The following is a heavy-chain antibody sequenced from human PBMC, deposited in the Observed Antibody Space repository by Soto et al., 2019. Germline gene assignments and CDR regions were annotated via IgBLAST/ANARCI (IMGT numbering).Heavy chain of an antibody. V-gene: IGHV3-9*01. CDR2: ISWNSGSI. D-gene: IGHD6-19*01. J-gene: IGHJ4*02. CDR3: AKVKKQWLAYFDY. CDR1: GFTFDDYA. Sequence: SLRLSCAASGFTFDDYAMHWVRQAPGKGLEWVSGISWNSGSIGYADSVKGRFTISRDNAKNSLYLQMNSLRAEDTALYYCAKVKKQWLAYFDYWGQGTLVTVSS.